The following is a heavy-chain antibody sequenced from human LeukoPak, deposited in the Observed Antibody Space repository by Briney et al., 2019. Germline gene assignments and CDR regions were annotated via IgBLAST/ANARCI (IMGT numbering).Heavy chain of an antibody. Sequence: PSETLSLTCTVSGGSISSTNYYWGWIRQPPGKGLEWIGSIYSSGSTYYNPSLKSPVTIFVDTSKSQFSLKLSSVTAADTAVYYCARLGDSGSTLNWFDPWGQGTLVTLSS. D-gene: IGHD3-10*01. CDR2: IYSSGST. CDR1: GGSISSTNYY. CDR3: ARLGDSGSTLNWFDP. J-gene: IGHJ5*02. V-gene: IGHV4-39*01.